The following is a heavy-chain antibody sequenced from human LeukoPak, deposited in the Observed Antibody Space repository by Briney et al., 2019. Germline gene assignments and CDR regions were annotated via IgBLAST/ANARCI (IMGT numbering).Heavy chain of an antibody. CDR2: IKQDGSEK. Sequence: PGGSLRLSCAASGFTFSSYWMSWVRQAAGKGLEWVANIKQDGSEKYYVDSVKGRFTISRDNAKNSLYLQMNSLRAEDTAVYYCARGGRYPRTTTVWVFSGRREKGGADAFDIWGQGTMVTVSS. J-gene: IGHJ3*02. D-gene: IGHD4-17*01. CDR1: GFTFSSYW. CDR3: ARGGRYPRTTTVWVFSGRREKGGADAFDI. V-gene: IGHV3-7*03.